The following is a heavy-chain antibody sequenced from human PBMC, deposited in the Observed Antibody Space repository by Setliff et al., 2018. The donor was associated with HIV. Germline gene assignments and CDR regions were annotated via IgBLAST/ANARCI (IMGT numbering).Heavy chain of an antibody. CDR3: ARVKYSYAQGFYYGMDV. CDR2: IYSSGST. V-gene: IGHV4-59*11. D-gene: IGHD5-18*01. CDR1: GGSISSHY. Sequence: SETLSLTCTVSGGSISSHYWSWVRQPPGKGLEWIGSIYSSGSTNYNHSLKSRVTMSVDTSKNQFSLKLRSVTAADTAVFYCARVKYSYAQGFYYGMDVWGQGTTVTVSS. J-gene: IGHJ6*02.